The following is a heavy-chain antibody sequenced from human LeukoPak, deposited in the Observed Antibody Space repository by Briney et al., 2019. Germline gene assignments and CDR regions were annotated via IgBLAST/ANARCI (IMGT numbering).Heavy chain of an antibody. D-gene: IGHD3-22*01. CDR3: ARSDSSGYFRY. J-gene: IGHJ4*02. CDR2: ISSSSSYI. V-gene: IGHV3-21*01. CDR1: GFTFSSYS. Sequence: GRSLRLSCAASGFTFSSYSMNWVRQAPGKGLEWVSSISSSSSYIYYADSVKGRFTISRDNAKNSLYLQMNSLRAEDTAVYYCARSDSSGYFRYWGQGTLVTVSS.